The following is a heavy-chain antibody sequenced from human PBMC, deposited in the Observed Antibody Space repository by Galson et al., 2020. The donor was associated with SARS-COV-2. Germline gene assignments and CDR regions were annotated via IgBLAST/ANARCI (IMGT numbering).Heavy chain of an antibody. D-gene: IGHD1-26*01. CDR3: AKAPSPLEWELLTLFDY. J-gene: IGHJ4*02. V-gene: IGHV3-23*01. Sequence: GGSLRLSCAASGFTFSSYAMSWVRQAPGKGLEWVSAISGSGGSTYYADSVKGRFTISRDNSKNTLYLQMNSLRAEDTAVYYCAKAPSPLEWELLTLFDYWGQGTLVTVSS. CDR1: GFTFSSYA. CDR2: ISGSGGST.